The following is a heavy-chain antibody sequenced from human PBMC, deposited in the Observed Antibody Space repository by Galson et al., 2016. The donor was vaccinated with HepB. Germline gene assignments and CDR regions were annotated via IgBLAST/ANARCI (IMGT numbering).Heavy chain of an antibody. CDR1: GGSISTVAYY. CDR2: IYHSGDS. Sequence: TLSLTCTVSGGSISTVAYYWSWLRQVPGKGLEWIGYIYHSGDSYYNPSVESRVTLSIDASKNPFSLRLTSVTAADTAVYYCARGILSGYFYFDDWGQGTLVTVSS. J-gene: IGHJ4*01. D-gene: IGHD3-9*01. CDR3: ARGILSGYFYFDD. V-gene: IGHV4-31*03.